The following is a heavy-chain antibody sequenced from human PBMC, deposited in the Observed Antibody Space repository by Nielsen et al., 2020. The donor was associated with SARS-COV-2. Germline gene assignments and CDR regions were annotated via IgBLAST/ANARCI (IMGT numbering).Heavy chain of an antibody. CDR3: ARGGLGSGSFHGAFDI. CDR2: ISPYNGNT. V-gene: IGHV1-18*01. D-gene: IGHD1-26*01. Sequence: ASVKVPCKASGYTFTSYSISWVRRPPGQGLEWMGWISPYNGNTNYAQKLQGRVTMTTDTSTSTAYMELKSLRSDDTAVYYCARGGLGSGSFHGAFDIWGQGTMVTVSS. J-gene: IGHJ3*02. CDR1: GYTFTSYS.